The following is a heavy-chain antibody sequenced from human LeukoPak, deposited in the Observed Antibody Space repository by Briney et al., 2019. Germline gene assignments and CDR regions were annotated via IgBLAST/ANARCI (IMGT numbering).Heavy chain of an antibody. V-gene: IGHV3-23*01. CDR3: AKHGYQKDWYFDY. J-gene: IGHJ4*02. Sequence: PGGSLRLSCAASGFTFSSYAMSWVRQAPGKGLEWVSAISGSGGSTYYADSVKGRFTISRDNSKNTLYLQMNSRTAEDTAVYYCAKHGYQKDWYFDYWGQGTLVTVSS. CDR1: GFTFSSYA. D-gene: IGHD5-18*01. CDR2: ISGSGGST.